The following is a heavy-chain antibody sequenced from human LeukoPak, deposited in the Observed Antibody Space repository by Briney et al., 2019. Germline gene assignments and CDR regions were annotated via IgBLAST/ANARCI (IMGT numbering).Heavy chain of an antibody. V-gene: IGHV4-34*01. J-gene: IGHJ4*02. CDR2: VNHSGST. D-gene: IGHD5-12*01. CDR1: GESFSGYY. Sequence: SETLSLTCAVYGESFSGYYWTWIRQPPGKGLEWIGEVNHSGSTNYNPSLKSRVTVSVDTSKNQFSLKLTSVTAADTAMYYCARAQETVAIDYWGQGTLVTVSS. CDR3: ARAQETVAIDY.